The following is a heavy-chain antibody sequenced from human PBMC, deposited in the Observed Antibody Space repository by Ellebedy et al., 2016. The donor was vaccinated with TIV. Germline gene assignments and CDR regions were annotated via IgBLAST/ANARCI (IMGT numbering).Heavy chain of an antibody. V-gene: IGHV3-53*05. D-gene: IGHD1-26*01. CDR3: ASRASGRSNLGRGVYFDN. CDR1: GFTFSDYA. CDR2: IYSGGST. J-gene: IGHJ4*02. Sequence: GESLKISCAASGFTFSDYAISWVRQAPGKGLEWVSVIYSGGSTYYADSVKGRFTISRDNSKNTLYLQMNSLRAEDTAVYYCASRASGRSNLGRGVYFDNWGQGTLVTVSS.